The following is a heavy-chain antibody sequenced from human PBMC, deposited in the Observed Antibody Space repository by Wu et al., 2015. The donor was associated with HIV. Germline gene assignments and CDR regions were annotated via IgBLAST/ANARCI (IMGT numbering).Heavy chain of an antibody. CDR3: ARELEDPAIMVRAGFDP. V-gene: IGHV1-69*05. Sequence: QVHLVLSGAEVKKPGSSVKVSCKASGGIFTKYDINWVRQAPGKGLEWMGGTTPMFGTTNYAQKFQGRVTISSDVYTSTVYMELSSLRSEDTAIYYCARELEDPAIMVRAGFDPWGQGTLVTVSS. D-gene: IGHD3-10*01. CDR2: TTPMFGTT. CDR1: GGIFTKYD. J-gene: IGHJ5*02.